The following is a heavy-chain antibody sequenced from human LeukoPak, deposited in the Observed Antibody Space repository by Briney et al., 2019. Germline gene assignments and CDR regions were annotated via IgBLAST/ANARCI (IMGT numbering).Heavy chain of an antibody. V-gene: IGHV3-74*03. J-gene: IGHJ4*02. CDR3: IRDEALWRLDY. CDR1: GFTLSKHW. CDR2: SDERGSNA. D-gene: IGHD2-21*01. Sequence: GGSLRLSCVASGFTLSKHWLHWVCPAPGKGLGWVSRSDERGSNAMYADSVNGRFSNSKDNAKNTVKLQMNSLRAEDTGVYYCIRDEALWRLDYWGQGTLVTVSS.